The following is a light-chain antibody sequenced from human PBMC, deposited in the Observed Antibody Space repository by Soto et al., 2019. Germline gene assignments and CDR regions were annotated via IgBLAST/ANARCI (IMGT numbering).Light chain of an antibody. J-gene: IGKJ1*01. V-gene: IGKV3-15*01. CDR3: QQCNNWPPWT. CDR1: QSVSSN. CDR2: GAS. Sequence: EIVMTQSPATLSMSPGERATLSCRASQSVSSNLAWYQQKPGQAPRLLIYGASTRATGIPARFSGSGSGTEFTLTISSLQSEDFAVYYCQQCNNWPPWTFGQGTKVEIK.